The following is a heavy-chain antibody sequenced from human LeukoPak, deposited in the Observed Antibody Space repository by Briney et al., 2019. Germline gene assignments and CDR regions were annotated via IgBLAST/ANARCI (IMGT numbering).Heavy chain of an antibody. J-gene: IGHJ4*02. Sequence: SETLSLTCAVYGGSFSGYYWSWIRQPPGKGLEWIGEINHSGSTNYNPSLKSRVTISVDTSKNQFSLKLSSVTAADTAVYYCARWMDTAMDYWGQGTLVTVSS. D-gene: IGHD5-18*01. CDR1: GGSFSGYY. CDR2: INHSGST. CDR3: ARWMDTAMDY. V-gene: IGHV4-34*01.